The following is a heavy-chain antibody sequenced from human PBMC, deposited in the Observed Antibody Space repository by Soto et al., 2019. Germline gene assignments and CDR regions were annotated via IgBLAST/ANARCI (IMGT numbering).Heavy chain of an antibody. CDR2: IIPILGIA. Sequence: QVQLVQSGAEVKKPGSSVKVSCKASGGTFSSYTISWVRQAPGQGLEWMGRIIPILGIANYAQKFQGRVTITADKSTGTAYMELSSLRSEDTAVYSCARCFSLRDAFDIWGQGTMVTVSS. V-gene: IGHV1-69*02. J-gene: IGHJ3*02. CDR3: ARCFSLRDAFDI. D-gene: IGHD3-16*01. CDR1: GGTFSSYT.